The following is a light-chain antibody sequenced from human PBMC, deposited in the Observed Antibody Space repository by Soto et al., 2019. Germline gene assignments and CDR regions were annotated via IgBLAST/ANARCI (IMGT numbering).Light chain of an antibody. CDR1: SSDVGGYNY. CDR2: EVS. CDR3: SSYAGSNNVV. Sequence: QLVLTQPPSASGSPGQSVTISCTGTSSDVGGYNYVSWYQQHPGKAPKLMIYEVSKRPSGVPDRFSGSKSGNTASLTVSGLRAEDEADYYCSSYAGSNNVVFGGGTQLTVL. J-gene: IGLJ2*01. V-gene: IGLV2-8*01.